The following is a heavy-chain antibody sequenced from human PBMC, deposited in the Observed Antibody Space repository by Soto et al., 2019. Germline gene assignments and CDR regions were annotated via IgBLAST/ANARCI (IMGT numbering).Heavy chain of an antibody. Sequence: PGGSLRLSCAASGFTFSSYAMHWVRQAPGMGLEWVAVISFDGSNKYYADSVKGRFTISRDNAKNTLYLQMNSLRAEDTAVYYCARGIAAALYWGQGTLVTVSS. CDR1: GFTFSSYA. V-gene: IGHV3-30-3*01. J-gene: IGHJ4*02. CDR2: ISFDGSNK. CDR3: ARGIAAALY. D-gene: IGHD6-13*01.